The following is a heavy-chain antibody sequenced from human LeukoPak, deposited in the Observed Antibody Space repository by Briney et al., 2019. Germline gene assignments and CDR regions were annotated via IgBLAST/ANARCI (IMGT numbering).Heavy chain of an antibody. V-gene: IGHV4-59*01. CDR3: ARPLNSGNYWYSFDL. D-gene: IGHD1-26*01. CDR1: GGSIGSYY. Sequence: SETLSLTCTVSGGSIGSYYWSWIRQPPGKGLECIGYIYYNGRTNYNPSLKSRVSISVDTSKNQFSLELSSVTAADAAVYYCARPLNSGNYWYSFDLWGQGTMVTVSS. CDR2: IYYNGRT. J-gene: IGHJ3*01.